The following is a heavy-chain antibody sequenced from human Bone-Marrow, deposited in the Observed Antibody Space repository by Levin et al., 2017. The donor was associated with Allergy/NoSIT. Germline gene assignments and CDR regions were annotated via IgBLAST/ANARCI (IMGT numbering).Heavy chain of an antibody. J-gene: IGHJ4*02. CDR3: ASGSNNFDH. V-gene: IGHV4-59*01. CDR1: GGSISSYY. D-gene: IGHD2-15*01. CDR2: IYYNGIT. Sequence: SQTLSLTCSVSGGSISSYYWSWIRHSPGKGLEWIGYIYYNGITNYHPSLKSRVTISVDTSKNQFSLNLTSVTAADTAIYYCASGSNNFDHWGQGTLVTVSS.